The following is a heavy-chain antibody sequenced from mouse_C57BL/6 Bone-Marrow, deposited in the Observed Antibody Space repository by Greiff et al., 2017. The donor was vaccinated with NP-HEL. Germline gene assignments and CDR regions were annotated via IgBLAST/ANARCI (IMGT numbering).Heavy chain of an antibody. D-gene: IGHD1-1*01. V-gene: IGHV2-6-1*01. Sequence: VKLMESGPGLVAPSQCLSITCTVSGFSLTSYGVHWVRQPPGKGLEWLVVIWSDGSTTSNSALKSRLSISQDNSKSQVFLKMNSLQTDDTAMYYCARHARPYYGSSYGYLDVWGTGTTVTVSS. CDR1: GFSLTSYG. J-gene: IGHJ1*03. CDR2: IWSDGST. CDR3: ARHARPYYGSSYGYLDV.